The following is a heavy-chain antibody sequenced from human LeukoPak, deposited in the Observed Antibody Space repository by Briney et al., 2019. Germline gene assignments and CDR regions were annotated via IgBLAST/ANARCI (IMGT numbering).Heavy chain of an antibody. CDR3: ARVDRYHFYLDV. CDR2: IIPIFGTP. V-gene: IGHV1-69*05. Sequence: ASVKVSCKASGGTFRTYSVAWVRQAPGQGLEWMGGIIPIFGTPNYAQKFQGRVKVTTDDATGTAYMELSSLMSEDTAIYYCARVDRYHFYLDVWGKGTPVTVSS. J-gene: IGHJ6*03. CDR1: GGTFRTYS.